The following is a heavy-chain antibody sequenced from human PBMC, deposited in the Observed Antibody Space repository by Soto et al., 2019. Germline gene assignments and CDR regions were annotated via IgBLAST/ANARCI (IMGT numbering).Heavy chain of an antibody. Sequence: ESLKISCAASGFTFSSYAMHWVRQAPGKGLEWVSTISGNGGSTYYADSVKGRFTISRDNSKNMLFLQINSLRDDDSAVYYCAKRPASIITFDYWGQGTPVTVSS. CDR1: GFTFSSYA. J-gene: IGHJ4*02. V-gene: IGHV3-23*01. CDR2: ISGNGGST. D-gene: IGHD2-2*01. CDR3: AKRPASIITFDY.